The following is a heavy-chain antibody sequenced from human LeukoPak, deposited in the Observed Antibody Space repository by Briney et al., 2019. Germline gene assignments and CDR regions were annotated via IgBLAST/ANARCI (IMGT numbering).Heavy chain of an antibody. CDR3: AKADGSYKTLIDY. CDR1: GFTFSICA. J-gene: IGHJ4*01. CDR2: ISGSGGST. Sequence: GGSLRLSCAASGFTFSICAMNWVRQAPGKGLEWVSGISGSGGSTYYADSVKGRFTISRDSSKNTVYLQMNSLRAEDTAVYYCAKADGSYKTLIDYWGQGTMVTVSS. V-gene: IGHV3-23*01. D-gene: IGHD3-10*01.